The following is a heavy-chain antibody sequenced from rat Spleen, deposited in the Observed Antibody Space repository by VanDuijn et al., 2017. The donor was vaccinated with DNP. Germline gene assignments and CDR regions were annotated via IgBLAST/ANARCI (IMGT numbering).Heavy chain of an antibody. D-gene: IGHD4-3*01. CDR2: ISYDGYAP. V-gene: IGHV5-22*01. CDR1: GFTFSAYY. Sequence: EVRLVESGGGLVQPGRSMKLSCAASGFTFSAYYMAWVRQAPTKGLEWVASISYDGYAPYYGDSVKGRFAISRDNAKSTLYLQMNSLRSEDMATYYCIRWNSGHFDYWGQGVMVTVSS. J-gene: IGHJ2*01. CDR3: IRWNSGHFDY.